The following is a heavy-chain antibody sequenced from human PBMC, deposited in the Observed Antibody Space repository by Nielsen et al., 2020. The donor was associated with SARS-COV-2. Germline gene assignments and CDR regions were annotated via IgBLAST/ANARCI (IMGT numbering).Heavy chain of an antibody. CDR1: GFTFSSTW. J-gene: IGHJ4*02. Sequence: GESLKISCSASGFTFSSTWMDWVRQAPGQGLVWVSRINPSGSGTAYADSVKGRFAVSRDNAENTVVLQIHSLRVEDTAVYYCARGAMLVVVISHFDYWSQGTLVTVSS. D-gene: IGHD3-22*01. CDR3: ARGAMLVVVISHFDY. V-gene: IGHV3-74*01. CDR2: INPSGSGT.